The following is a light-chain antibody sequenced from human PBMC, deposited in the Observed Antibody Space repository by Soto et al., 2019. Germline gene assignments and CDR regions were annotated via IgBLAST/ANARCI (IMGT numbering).Light chain of an antibody. CDR3: QHFGSSPVT. V-gene: IGKV3-20*01. J-gene: IGKJ1*01. Sequence: EIVLTQSPGTLSLSPGERATLSCRASQSVSSSYLAWYQQKPGQAPRLLIYGASSRATGIPDRFSGSGSGAECTLTISRLEPEDFAVYYCQHFGSSPVTFGQGTKVEIK. CDR2: GAS. CDR1: QSVSSSY.